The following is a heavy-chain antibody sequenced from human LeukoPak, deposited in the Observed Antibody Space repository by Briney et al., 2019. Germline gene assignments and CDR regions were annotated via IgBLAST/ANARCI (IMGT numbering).Heavy chain of an antibody. CDR1: GYSISSGYY. J-gene: IGHJ5*02. CDR3: ARDSGTTGEVKFDP. Sequence: SETLSLTCTVSGYSISSGYYWGWIRQPPGKGLEWIGSIYYSGSTYYNPSLKSRVTISVDTSKNQISLKLNSVTAADTAVYYCARDSGTTGEVKFDPWGQGTLVTVSS. D-gene: IGHD3-10*01. CDR2: IYYSGST. V-gene: IGHV4-38-2*02.